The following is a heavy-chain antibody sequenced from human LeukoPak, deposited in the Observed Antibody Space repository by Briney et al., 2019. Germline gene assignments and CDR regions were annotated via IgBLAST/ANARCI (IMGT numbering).Heavy chain of an antibody. J-gene: IGHJ4*02. CDR3: ARGQFQRDY. CDR1: GGSFSDYF. V-gene: IGHV4-34*01. CDR2: INHRGTT. Sequence: SETLSLTCAVYGGSFSDYFWSWIRQPPGKGLEWIAEINHRGTTNYNPSLKSRVIISVDTSKNQFSLKLTSVTAADTAVYYCARGQFQRDYWGQGTLVTVSS.